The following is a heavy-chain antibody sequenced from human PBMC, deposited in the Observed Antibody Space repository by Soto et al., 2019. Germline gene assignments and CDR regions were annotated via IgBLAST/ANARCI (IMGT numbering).Heavy chain of an antibody. D-gene: IGHD4-17*01. V-gene: IGHV1-69*01. J-gene: IGHJ6*02. CDR2: IIPIFGTA. Sequence: QVQLVQSGAEVKKPGSSVKVSCKASGGTFSSYAISWVRQAPGQGLEWMGGIIPIFGTANYAQKFQGRVTITADESTSTAYMELSSLRSEDTAVYYCARGYGYYGRYYSYGMDVWGQGTTVTVSS. CDR1: GGTFSSYA. CDR3: ARGYGYYGRYYSYGMDV.